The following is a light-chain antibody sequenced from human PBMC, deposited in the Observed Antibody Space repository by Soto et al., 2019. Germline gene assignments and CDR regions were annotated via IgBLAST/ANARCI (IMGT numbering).Light chain of an antibody. Sequence: QSVLTQPRSVSGSPGQSVTISCTRTSSDVDNYNNVSWYQQLPGKAPKLIIYEVSNRPSGVSNRFSGSKSGNTASLTISGLQAEDEGDYYCSSYTNSNILHYVFGTGTKVTVL. CDR2: EVS. CDR3: SSYTNSNILHYV. V-gene: IGLV2-14*01. CDR1: SSDVDNYNN. J-gene: IGLJ1*01.